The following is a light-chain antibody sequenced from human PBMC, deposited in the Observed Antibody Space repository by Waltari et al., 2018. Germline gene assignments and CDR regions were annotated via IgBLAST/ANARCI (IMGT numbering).Light chain of an antibody. CDR3: QQYYSPPWT. V-gene: IGKV4-1*01. J-gene: IGKJ1*01. CDR2: WAS. Sequence: DIVMTQSPDSLAVSLGERATIHCKSSQSVLYTSNNKNYLAWYQQKPGPPPKLLFYWASTRESGVPDRFSGSGSGTDFTLTISGLQAEDVAVYYCQQYYSPPWTFGQGTQVEIK. CDR1: QSVLYTSNNKNY.